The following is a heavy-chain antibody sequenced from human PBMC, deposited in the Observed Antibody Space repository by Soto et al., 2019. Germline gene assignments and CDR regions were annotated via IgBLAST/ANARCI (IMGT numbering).Heavy chain of an antibody. D-gene: IGHD6-13*01. CDR1: GFTFSSYA. Sequence: TGGSLNLSCAASGFTFSSYAMSWVRQAPGKGLEWVPAISGSGGSTYYADSVKGRFTISRDNSKNTLYLQMNSLRAEDTAVYYCAKGMNEGAAARNGTTFDYWGQGTLVTVSS. CDR2: ISGSGGST. CDR3: AKGMNEGAAARNGTTFDY. V-gene: IGHV3-23*01. J-gene: IGHJ4*02.